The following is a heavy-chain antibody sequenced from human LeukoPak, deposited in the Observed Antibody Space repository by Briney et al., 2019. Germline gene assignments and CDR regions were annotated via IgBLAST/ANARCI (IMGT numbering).Heavy chain of an antibody. CDR3: ARDYLVVVPAAIRSHYYYYMDV. J-gene: IGHJ6*03. CDR1: GGSISSYY. V-gene: IGHV4-59*12. Sequence: SETLSLTCTVSGGSISSYYWSWIRQPPGKGLEWIGYIYYSGSTNYNPSLKSRVTISVDTSKNQFSLKLSSVTAADTAVYYCARDYLVVVPAAIRSHYYYYMDVWGKGTTVTVSS. D-gene: IGHD2-2*02. CDR2: IYYSGST.